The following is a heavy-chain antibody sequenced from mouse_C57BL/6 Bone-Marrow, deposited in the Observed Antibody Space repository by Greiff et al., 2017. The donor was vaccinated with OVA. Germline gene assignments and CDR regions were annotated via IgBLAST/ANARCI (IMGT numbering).Heavy chain of an antibody. V-gene: IGHV1-54*01. CDR1: GYAFTNYL. Sequence: VQLQQSGAELVRPGTSVKVSCKASGYAFTNYLIEWVKQRPGQGLEWIGVINPGSGGTNYNEKFKGKATLTADKSSSTAYMQLSSLTSEDSAVYFCARSKGLRLFADWGQGTLVTVSA. D-gene: IGHD2-4*01. J-gene: IGHJ3*01. CDR2: INPGSGGT. CDR3: ARSKGLRLFAD.